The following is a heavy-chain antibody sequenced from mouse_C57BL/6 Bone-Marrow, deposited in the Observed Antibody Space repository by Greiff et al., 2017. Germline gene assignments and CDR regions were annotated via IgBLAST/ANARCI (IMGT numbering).Heavy chain of an antibody. CDR2: ISDGGSYT. CDR3: ARDRDYDYSYAMDY. CDR1: GFTFSSYA. Sequence: EVQGVESGGGLVKPGGSLKLSCAASGFTFSSYAMSWVRQTPDKRLEWVATISDGGSYTYYPDNVKGRFTISRDNAKNNLYLQMSHLKSEDTAMYYCARDRDYDYSYAMDYWGQGTSVTVSS. D-gene: IGHD2-4*01. V-gene: IGHV5-4*01. J-gene: IGHJ4*01.